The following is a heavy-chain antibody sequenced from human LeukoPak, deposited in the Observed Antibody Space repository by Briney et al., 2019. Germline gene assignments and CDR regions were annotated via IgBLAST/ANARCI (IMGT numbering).Heavy chain of an antibody. CDR1: GGSITSSSDF. J-gene: IGHJ5*02. V-gene: IGHV4-39*01. CDR2: IYHSGST. Sequence: SETLSLTCTVSGGSITSSSDFWGWIRQPPGKGPEWIGSIYHSGSTSYNPSLQSRVTMSVDTSKNQFSLKLNSVTAADTAVYYCVRPSPGFDPWGQGTLVTVSS. CDR3: VRPSPGFDP.